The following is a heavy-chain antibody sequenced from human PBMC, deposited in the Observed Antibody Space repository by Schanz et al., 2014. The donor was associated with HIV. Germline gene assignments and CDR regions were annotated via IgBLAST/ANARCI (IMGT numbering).Heavy chain of an antibody. CDR1: GFTFSSYG. CDR3: AKIISGSPYYYYGLDV. Sequence: QVQLVESGGGVVQPGRSLRLSCAASGFTFSSYGMHWVRQAPGKGLEWVAVISKDGSDKYYTDSVKGRFTISRDNSNNTLYLQMNSLRAEDTAVYYCAKIISGSPYYYYGLDVWGLGTTVTVSS. J-gene: IGHJ6*02. CDR2: ISKDGSDK. V-gene: IGHV3-30*18. D-gene: IGHD1-26*01.